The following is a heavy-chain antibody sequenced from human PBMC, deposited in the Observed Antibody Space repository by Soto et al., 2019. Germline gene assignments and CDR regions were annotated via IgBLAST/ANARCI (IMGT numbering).Heavy chain of an antibody. J-gene: IGHJ4*02. D-gene: IGHD6-13*01. CDR2: IIPYYNTL. CDR3: ASGASRWYPYFFDS. Sequence: QAQVVQSGAEVRKPGSSVKLSCKASEGTFNSYAIAWVRQAPGQGLEWMGGIIPYYNTLNYAQKFQDRVKIPEDESTNTVYMELSSLRSDDTAVYFCASGASRWYPYFFDSWAQGTLVTVSS. CDR1: EGTFNSYA. V-gene: IGHV1-69*01.